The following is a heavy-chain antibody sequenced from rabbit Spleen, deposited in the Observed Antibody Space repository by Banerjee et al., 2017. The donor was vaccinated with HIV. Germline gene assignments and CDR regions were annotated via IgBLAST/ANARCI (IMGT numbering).Heavy chain of an antibody. CDR1: GFDFSGDY. V-gene: IGHV1S40*01. CDR2: VYIIGGTT. D-gene: IGHD1-1*01. Sequence: QSLEESGGGLVQPGGSLTLSCKASGFDFSGDYMSWVRQAPGKGLEWIGCVYIIGGTTDYASWAKGRFTISKPSSTTVTLRMTSLTVADTATYFCTRDSGSGPYIDGYFNLWGPGTLVTVS. J-gene: IGHJ4*01. CDR3: TRDSGSGPYIDGYFNL.